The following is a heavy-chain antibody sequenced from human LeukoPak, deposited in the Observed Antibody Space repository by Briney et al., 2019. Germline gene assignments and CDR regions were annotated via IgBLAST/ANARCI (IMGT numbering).Heavy chain of an antibody. V-gene: IGHV4-61*09. CDR2: IYTSGST. J-gene: IGHJ3*02. CDR1: GGSISSGSYY. CDR3: ARDSYDAFDI. Sequence: SETLSLTCTVSGGSISSGSYYWSWIRQPAGKGLEWIGHIYTSGSTNYDPSLKSRVTISVDTSKNQFSLKLSSVTAADTAVHYCARDSYDAFDIWGQGTMVTVSS.